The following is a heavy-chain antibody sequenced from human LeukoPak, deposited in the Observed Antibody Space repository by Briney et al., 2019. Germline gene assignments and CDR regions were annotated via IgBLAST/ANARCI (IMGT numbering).Heavy chain of an antibody. CDR2: INHSGST. D-gene: IGHD6-19*01. J-gene: IGHJ4*02. CDR1: GGSFSGYY. V-gene: IGHV4-34*01. Sequence: SETLSLTCAVYGGSFSGYYWSWIRQPPGKGLEWIGEINHSGSTNYNPSLKSRVTISVDTSKNQFSLKLSSVTAADTAVYYCARGKRSGAVAGTAKTHDYWGQGTLVTVSS. CDR3: ARGKRSGAVAGTAKTHDY.